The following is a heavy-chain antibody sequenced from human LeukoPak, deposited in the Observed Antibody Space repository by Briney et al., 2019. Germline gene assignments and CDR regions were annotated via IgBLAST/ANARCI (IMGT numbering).Heavy chain of an antibody. D-gene: IGHD2-21*01. J-gene: IGHJ4*02. CDR3: ARGDYYED. V-gene: IGHV1-69*05. Sequence: SVTVSCKASGGTFSSYAISWVRQAPGQGLGWMGGIIPIFGTANYAQKFQGRVTITTDESTSTAYMELSSLRSEDTAVYYCARGDYYEDWGQGTLVTVSS. CDR1: GGTFSSYA. CDR2: IIPIFGTA.